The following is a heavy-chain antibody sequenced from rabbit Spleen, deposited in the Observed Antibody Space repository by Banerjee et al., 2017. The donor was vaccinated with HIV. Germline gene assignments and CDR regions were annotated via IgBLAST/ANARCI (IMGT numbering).Heavy chain of an antibody. D-gene: IGHD2-1*01. CDR1: GFSFSGYW. J-gene: IGHJ4*01. CDR2: IVPIFGVT. Sequence: QSLEESGGGLVQPEGSLTLTCTASGFSFSGYWMSWVRQAPGKGLEWIGYIVPIFGVTYYANWVNGRFTISSHNAQNTLYLQLNSLTAADTATYFCVREAGYGGYGDTNLWGPGTLVTVS. V-gene: IGHV1S7*01. CDR3: VREAGYGGYGDTNL.